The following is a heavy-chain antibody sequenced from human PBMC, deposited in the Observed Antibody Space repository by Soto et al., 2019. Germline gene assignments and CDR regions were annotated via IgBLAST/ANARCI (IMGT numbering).Heavy chain of an antibody. CDR1: GYTFTSYG. CDR3: AREFYGSGSYYMQGFDY. J-gene: IGHJ4*02. Sequence: QVQLVQSGAEVKKPGASVKVSCKASGYTFTSYGISWVRQAPGQGLEWMGWISAYNGNTNYAQKLQGRVTMNTDTSTSTAYMELRSLRSDDTAVYYCAREFYGSGSYYMQGFDYWGQGTLVTVSS. D-gene: IGHD3-10*01. CDR2: ISAYNGNT. V-gene: IGHV1-18*01.